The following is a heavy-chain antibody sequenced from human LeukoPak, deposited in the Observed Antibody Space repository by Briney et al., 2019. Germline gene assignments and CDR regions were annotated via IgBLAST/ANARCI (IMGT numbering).Heavy chain of an antibody. Sequence: GASVKVSCKTSGYTFTGYYIHWVRQAPGQGLEWMGWINPNSGDTNYAQKFQGRVSMTGDTFISTAYMELSRLRSDDTAVYYCARVGRTYSSGWYFDYWGQGTLVTVSS. J-gene: IGHJ4*02. CDR1: GYTFTGYY. V-gene: IGHV1-2*02. CDR3: ARVGRTYSSGWYFDY. CDR2: INPNSGDT. D-gene: IGHD6-19*01.